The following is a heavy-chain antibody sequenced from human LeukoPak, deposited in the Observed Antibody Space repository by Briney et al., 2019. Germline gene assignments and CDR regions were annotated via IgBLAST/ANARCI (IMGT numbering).Heavy chain of an antibody. CDR1: GFTFSTFW. Sequence: PGGSLRLSCAASGFTFSTFWMHWVRQTPGKGLEDLSQIKYDGSDSYYADSVKGRFTISRGNAKNTLYLQMSTLRVEDTAVYYCVRGTSVWSGLDYWGQGTQVTVSS. CDR3: VRGTSVWSGLDY. D-gene: IGHD6-19*01. V-gene: IGHV3-74*01. J-gene: IGHJ4*02. CDR2: IKYDGSDS.